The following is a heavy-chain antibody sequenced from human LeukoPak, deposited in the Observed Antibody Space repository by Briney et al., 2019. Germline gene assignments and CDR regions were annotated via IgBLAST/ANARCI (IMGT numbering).Heavy chain of an antibody. V-gene: IGHV3-48*02. J-gene: IGHJ4*02. D-gene: IGHD2-2*01. CDR1: GFTFSSYS. Sequence: GGSLRLSCAASGFTFSSYSMNWVRQAPGEGLEWVSYISGSSNTIYYADSVKGRFTISRDTAKNSLYLQMNSLRDKDSAVYYCARGYCSSNSCAFDYWGQGTLVTVSS. CDR3: ARGYCSSNSCAFDY. CDR2: ISGSSNTI.